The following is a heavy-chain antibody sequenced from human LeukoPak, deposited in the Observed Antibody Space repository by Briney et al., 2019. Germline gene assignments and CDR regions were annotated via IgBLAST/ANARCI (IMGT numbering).Heavy chain of an antibody. CDR3: ARTMGVRRYYYYMDV. CDR2: INPNSGGT. CDR1: GYTFTGYY. J-gene: IGHJ6*03. D-gene: IGHD2-8*01. Sequence: GASVKVSCKASGYTFTGYYMHWVRQAPGQGLEWMGWINPNSGGTNYAQKFQGRVTMTRDTSISTAYMELSRLRSDDTAVYYCARTMGVRRYYYYMDVWGKGTTVTISS. V-gene: IGHV1-2*02.